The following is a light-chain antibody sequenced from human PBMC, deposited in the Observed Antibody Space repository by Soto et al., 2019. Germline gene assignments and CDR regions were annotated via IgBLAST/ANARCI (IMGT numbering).Light chain of an antibody. J-gene: IGKJ3*01. CDR1: QSLLPSNGSNY. V-gene: IGKV2-28*01. CDR3: MQALQSPLFT. Sequence: DIVMTQSPLSLPVTPGEPASISCRSSQSLLPSNGSNYLDWYLQKPGQSPQLLTYLRSNRASGIPDRFGVSESGTDFTLKISRVEAEDVGVYYCMQALQSPLFTFGPGTKVDIK. CDR2: LRS.